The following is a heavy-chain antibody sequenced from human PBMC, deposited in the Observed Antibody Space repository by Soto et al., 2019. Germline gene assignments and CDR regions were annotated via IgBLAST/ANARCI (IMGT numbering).Heavy chain of an antibody. CDR1: GGSFSGYY. D-gene: IGHD2-15*01. CDR3: ARVSCSGGSCYSRRYYYYYMDV. J-gene: IGHJ6*03. Sequence: SETLSLTCAVYGGSFSGYYWSWIRQPPGKGLEWIGEINHSASTNYNPSLKSRVTISVDTSKNQFSLKLSSVTAADTAVYYCARVSCSGGSCYSRRYYYYYMDVWGKGTTVTVSS. CDR2: INHSAST. V-gene: IGHV4-34*01.